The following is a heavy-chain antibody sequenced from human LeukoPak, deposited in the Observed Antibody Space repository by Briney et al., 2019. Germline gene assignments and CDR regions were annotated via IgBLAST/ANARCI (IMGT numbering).Heavy chain of an antibody. Sequence: PGGSLRLSCAASGFTVSSNYMSWVRQAPGKGLEWVSVIYSGGSTYYADSVKGRFTISRDNSKNTLYLQMNSLRAEDTAVYYCARADWNYDLTQYYFDYWGQGTLVTVSS. CDR3: ARADWNYDLTQYYFDY. D-gene: IGHD1-7*01. CDR2: IYSGGST. CDR1: GFTVSSNY. J-gene: IGHJ4*02. V-gene: IGHV3-53*01.